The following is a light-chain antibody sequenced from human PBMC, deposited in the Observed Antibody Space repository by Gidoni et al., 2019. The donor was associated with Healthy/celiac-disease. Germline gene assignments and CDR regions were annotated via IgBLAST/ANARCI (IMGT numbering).Light chain of an antibody. Sequence: DILMTQSPSSLSASVGDRVTIPCRASQSISSYLNWYQQKPGKAPKLLIYGASSLQSGVPSRFSGSGSGTDFTLTISSLQPEDFATYYCQQSYSTQLTVXGXTKVEIK. CDR3: QQSYSTQLT. J-gene: IGKJ4*01. CDR2: GAS. CDR1: QSISSY. V-gene: IGKV1-39*01.